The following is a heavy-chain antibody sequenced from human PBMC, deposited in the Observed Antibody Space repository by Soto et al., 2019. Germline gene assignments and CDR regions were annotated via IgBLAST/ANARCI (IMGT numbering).Heavy chain of an antibody. D-gene: IGHD3-10*01. V-gene: IGHV4-59*08. CDR2: VHHSWGS. CDR1: GGSISSYY. CDR3: ARQGFGPLHGLVDV. J-gene: IGHJ6*02. Sequence: QVQLQESGPGLVKPSETLSLSCTVSGGSISSYYWSWFRQSPGKRMEWIGYVHHSWGSSYNPSLQSRVAKSLDPSKRQFSLKVTSVTATDTAVYYCARQGFGPLHGLVDVWGQGTTVTVSS.